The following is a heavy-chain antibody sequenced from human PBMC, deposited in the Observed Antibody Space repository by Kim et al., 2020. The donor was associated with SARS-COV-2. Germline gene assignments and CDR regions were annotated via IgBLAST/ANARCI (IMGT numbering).Heavy chain of an antibody. J-gene: IGHJ3*02. D-gene: IGHD6-13*01. Sequence: ANSVKGRFTISRDNSKNTLYLQMGSLRAEDMAVYYCARGGLAERIDAFDIWGQGTMVTVSS. V-gene: IGHV3-64*01. CDR3: ARGGLAERIDAFDI.